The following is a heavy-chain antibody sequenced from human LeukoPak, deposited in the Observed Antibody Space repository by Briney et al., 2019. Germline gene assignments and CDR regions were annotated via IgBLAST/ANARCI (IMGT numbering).Heavy chain of an antibody. CDR1: GGSISSGGYY. V-gene: IGHV4-31*03. D-gene: IGHD1-26*01. CDR2: IYYSGST. CDR3: ARGRSGATRFDP. J-gene: IGHJ5*02. Sequence: SETLSLTCTVSGGSISSGGYYWSWIRQHPGKGLEWIGYIYYSGSTYYNPSLKSRVTISVDTSRNQFSLKLSSVTAADTAVYYCARGRSGATRFDPWGRGTLVTVSS.